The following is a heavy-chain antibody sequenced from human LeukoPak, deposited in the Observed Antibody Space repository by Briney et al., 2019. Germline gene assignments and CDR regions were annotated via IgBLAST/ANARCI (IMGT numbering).Heavy chain of an antibody. Sequence: SETLSLTCAVHGGSFSGYYWSWIRQPPGKGLEWIGEINHSGSTNYNPSLKSRVTISVDTSKNQFSLKLSSVTAADTAVYYCAGANYYDSSGYYYAGYFQHWGQGTLVTVSS. CDR3: AGANYYDSSGYYYAGYFQH. V-gene: IGHV4-34*01. CDR1: GGSFSGYY. D-gene: IGHD3-22*01. CDR2: INHSGST. J-gene: IGHJ1*01.